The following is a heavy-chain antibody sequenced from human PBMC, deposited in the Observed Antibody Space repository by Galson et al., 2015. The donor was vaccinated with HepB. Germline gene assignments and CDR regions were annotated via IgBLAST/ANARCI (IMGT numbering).Heavy chain of an antibody. J-gene: IGHJ4*02. V-gene: IGHV3-53*01. CDR1: GFTVSNNH. Sequence: SLRLSCAASGFTVSNNHMTWVRQAPGKGLEWVSVIYSGGSTYYADSVKGRFTISRDNSKNTLYLQMNSLRAEDTAVYYCAREYSAGWFSGLGYWGQGTLVTVSS. D-gene: IGHD5-12*01. CDR2: IYSGGST. CDR3: AREYSAGWFSGLGY.